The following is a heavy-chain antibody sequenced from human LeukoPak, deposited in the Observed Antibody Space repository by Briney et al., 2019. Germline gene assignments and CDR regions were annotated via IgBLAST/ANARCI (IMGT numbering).Heavy chain of an antibody. Sequence: PGGSLRLSCAVSGFTVYNNFMHWVRQVPGKGLQWVSLIYSNGDTRYAGSVKGRFTISRDKSTNTLYLQMNGLRAEDTAFYYCATRGVSAPTWGQGILVTVSS. J-gene: IGHJ5*02. D-gene: IGHD2-8*01. CDR3: ATRGVSAPT. CDR1: GFTVYNNF. V-gene: IGHV3-53*01. CDR2: IYSNGDT.